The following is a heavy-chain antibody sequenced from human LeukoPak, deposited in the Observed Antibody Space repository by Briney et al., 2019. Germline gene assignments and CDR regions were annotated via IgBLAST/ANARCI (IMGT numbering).Heavy chain of an antibody. Sequence: SQTLSLTCAISGDSVSNNTTAWNWIRQSPSRGLQWLGRTYYRSKWYNEYAESVKSRININSHTSKNQFSLHLNSVTPEDTAVYYCAKGYSISYWGQGTLVTVSS. J-gene: IGHJ4*02. D-gene: IGHD6-13*01. V-gene: IGHV6-1*01. CDR3: AKGYSISY. CDR2: TYYRSKWYN. CDR1: GDSVSNNTTA.